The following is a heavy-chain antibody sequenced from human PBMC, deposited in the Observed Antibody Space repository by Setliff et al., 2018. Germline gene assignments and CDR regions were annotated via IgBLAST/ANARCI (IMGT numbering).Heavy chain of an antibody. CDR2: IYHSGST. CDR1: GDSISSSNW. J-gene: IGHJ3*02. V-gene: IGHV4-4*02. D-gene: IGHD3-3*01. CDR3: ARGHGTDYNFWSGYPAASFDI. Sequence: SETLSLTCAVSGDSISSSNWWNWVRQPPGKGLEWIGEIYHSGSTKYNPSLKSRVTISVDKSKNQFSLKLSSVTAADTAVYYCARGHGTDYNFWSGYPAASFDIWGQGTMVTVSS.